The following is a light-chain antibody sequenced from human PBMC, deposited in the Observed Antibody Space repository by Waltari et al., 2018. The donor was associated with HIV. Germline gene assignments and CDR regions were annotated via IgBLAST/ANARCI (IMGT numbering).Light chain of an antibody. J-gene: IGLJ2*01. CDR3: SSYTSSSTVV. Sequence: QSALTQPASVSGSPGQSITISCTGTSSDVGGYNYVSWYQQHPGKAPKLMIYDVSKRPSGVSNSVAGSKSGNTASLTSSGLQAEDEADYYCSSYTSSSTVVFGGGTKLTVL. CDR2: DVS. V-gene: IGLV2-14*01. CDR1: SSDVGGYNY.